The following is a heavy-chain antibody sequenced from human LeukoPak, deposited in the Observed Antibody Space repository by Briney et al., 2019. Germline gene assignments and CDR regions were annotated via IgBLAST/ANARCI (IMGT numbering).Heavy chain of an antibody. CDR2: IYYSGST. CDR1: GGSISSSSYY. D-gene: IGHD1-26*01. V-gene: IGHV4-39*07. J-gene: IGHJ2*01. Sequence: SETLSLTCTVSGGSISSSSYYWGWIRQPPGKGLEWIGSIYYSGSTYYNPSLKSRVTISVDTSKNQFSLKLSSVTAADTAVYYCARDYPNTRRWELQWYFDLWGRGTLVTVSS. CDR3: ARDYPNTRRWELQWYFDL.